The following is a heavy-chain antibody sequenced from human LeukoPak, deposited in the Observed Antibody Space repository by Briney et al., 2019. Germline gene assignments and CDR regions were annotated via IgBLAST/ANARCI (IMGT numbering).Heavy chain of an antibody. Sequence: GGSLRLSCAASGFTFSTYWMHWARQAPGKGLVWVSRINSDGSSTSNADSVKGRFTISRDNAKNTLYLQMNSLRAEDTAVYYCARGYSNRFDYWGQGTLVTVSS. V-gene: IGHV3-74*01. J-gene: IGHJ4*02. CDR1: GFTFSTYW. D-gene: IGHD4-4*01. CDR2: INSDGSST. CDR3: ARGYSNRFDY.